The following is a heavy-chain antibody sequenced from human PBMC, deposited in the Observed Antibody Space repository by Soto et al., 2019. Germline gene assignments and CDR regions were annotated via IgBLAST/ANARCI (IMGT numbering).Heavy chain of an antibody. CDR1: PYTFTGYY. J-gene: IGHJ6*02. V-gene: IGHV1-2*02. CDR3: ARARPFGVVNYGMDV. CDR2: INPNSGGT. D-gene: IGHD3-3*01. Sequence: SVKVWFKSSPYTFTGYYMHWVRQAPGQGLEWMGWINPNSGGTNYAQKFQGRVTMTRDTSISAAYMELSRLRSDDTAVYYCARARPFGVVNYGMDVWGQGTTVAVSS.